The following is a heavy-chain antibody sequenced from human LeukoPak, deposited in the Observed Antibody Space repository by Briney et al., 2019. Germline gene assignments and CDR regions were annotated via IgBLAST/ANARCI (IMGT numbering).Heavy chain of an antibody. CDR3: AKELLGPGCSGYDYYFDY. J-gene: IGHJ4*02. CDR2: ISGSGGST. D-gene: IGHD5-12*01. V-gene: IGHV3-23*01. CDR1: GFTFSSYA. Sequence: PGGSLRLSCAASGFTFSSYAMSWVRQAPGKGLEWVSAISGSGGSTYYADSVKGRFTISRDNSKNTLYLQMNSLRAEDTAVYYCAKELLGPGCSGYDYYFDYWGQGTLVTVSS.